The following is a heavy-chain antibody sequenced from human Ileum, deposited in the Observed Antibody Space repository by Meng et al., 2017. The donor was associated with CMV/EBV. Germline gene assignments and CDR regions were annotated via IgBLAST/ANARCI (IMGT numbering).Heavy chain of an antibody. J-gene: IGHJ4*02. CDR2: IYYTGNT. D-gene: IGHD6-19*01. Sequence: FSGGSISSGGHYWNWIRQHPGKGLEWIGYIYYTGNTYFNPSLKSRVSMSVDMSKNQLSLNLTSVTAADTAVYYCARVGSSGWGLQYWGQGTLVTVSS. CDR1: GGSISSGGHY. V-gene: IGHV4-31*02. CDR3: ARVGSSGWGLQY.